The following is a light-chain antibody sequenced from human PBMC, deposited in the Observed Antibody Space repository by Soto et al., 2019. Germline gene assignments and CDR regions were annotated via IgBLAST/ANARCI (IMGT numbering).Light chain of an antibody. CDR3: SSYTSSSTLGV. Sequence: QSVLTQPASVSGAPVRAITISCTGTSSDVGGYNYVSWYQQHPGKAPKLMIYDVSNRPSGVSNRFSGSKSGNTASLTISGLQAEDEADYYCSSYTSSSTLGVFGTGTKVTVL. CDR2: DVS. J-gene: IGLJ1*01. V-gene: IGLV2-14*01. CDR1: SSDVGGYNY.